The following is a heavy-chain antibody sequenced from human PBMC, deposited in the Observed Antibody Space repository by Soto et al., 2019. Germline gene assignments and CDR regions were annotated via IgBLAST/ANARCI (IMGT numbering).Heavy chain of an antibody. CDR1: GGSISSYY. CDR2: IYYSGST. V-gene: IGHV4-59*08. CDR3: ARLGVYSNPELDY. D-gene: IGHD4-4*01. Sequence: SETLSLTCTVSGGSISSYYWSWIRQPPGKGLEWIGYIYYSGSTNYNPSLKSRVTISVDTSKNQFSLKLSSVTAADTAVYYCARLGVYSNPELDYRGQGTLVTVSS. J-gene: IGHJ4*02.